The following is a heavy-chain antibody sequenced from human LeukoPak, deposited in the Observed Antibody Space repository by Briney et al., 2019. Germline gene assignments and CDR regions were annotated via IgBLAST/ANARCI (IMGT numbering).Heavy chain of an antibody. CDR3: ARGLSYFDD. CDR2: ISYSGTT. Sequence: PSETLSLTCTVSGVSISSGDYLWSRLRQPPGKGLQWIVYISYSGTTYSNPSPTSRPTISEYTSKKQYSLMMRPVTPADTAPYYWARGLSYFDDWGQGTLVTVSS. V-gene: IGHV4-30-4*01. J-gene: IGHJ4*02. CDR1: GVSISSGDYL.